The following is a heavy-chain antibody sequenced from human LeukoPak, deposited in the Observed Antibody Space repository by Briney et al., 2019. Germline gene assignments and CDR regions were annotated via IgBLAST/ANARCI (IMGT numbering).Heavy chain of an antibody. V-gene: IGHV3-23*01. CDR1: GFTFSNYA. CDR2: IYGSDDKT. CDR3: AKTQGYYDA. Sequence: GGSLRLSCVASGFTFSNYAMSWVRQAPGKGLELVSGIYGSDDKTVYGDAVKGRFTISRDNSNNTLYLQMNSLRADDTAVYYCAKTQGYYDAWGQGALVTVSS. J-gene: IGHJ5*02. D-gene: IGHD2-15*01.